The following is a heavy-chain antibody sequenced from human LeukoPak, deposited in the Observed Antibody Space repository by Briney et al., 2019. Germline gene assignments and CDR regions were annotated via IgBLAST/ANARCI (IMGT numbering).Heavy chain of an antibody. CDR1: GDSVSSNSAA. CDR2: TYYRSKWHN. J-gene: IGHJ5*02. Sequence: SQTLSLTCAISGDSVSSNSAAWNWIRQSASRGLEWLGRTYYRSKWHNDYAVSVKSRISIKPDTSKNQFSLQLNSVTPEDTAVYYCARSGGWLDNWGQGTLVTVSS. D-gene: IGHD2-15*01. CDR3: ARSGGWLDN. V-gene: IGHV6-1*01.